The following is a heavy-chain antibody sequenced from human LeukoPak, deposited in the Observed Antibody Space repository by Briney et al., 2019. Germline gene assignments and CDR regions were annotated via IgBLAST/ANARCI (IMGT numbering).Heavy chain of an antibody. V-gene: IGHV1-18*01. Sequence: ASVKVSCKASGYTFTSYGISWVRQAPGQGLEWMGWISAYNGNTNYAQKLQGRVTMTTDTSTSTAYMELMSLRSDDTAVYYCARGNVLLWFGELLSNYWYFDLWGRGTLVTVSS. CDR3: ARGNVLLWFGELLSNYWYFDL. J-gene: IGHJ2*01. CDR2: ISAYNGNT. D-gene: IGHD3-10*01. CDR1: GYTFTSYG.